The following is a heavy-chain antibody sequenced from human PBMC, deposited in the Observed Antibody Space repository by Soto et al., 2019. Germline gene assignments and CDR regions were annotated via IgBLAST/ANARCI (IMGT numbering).Heavy chain of an antibody. J-gene: IGHJ4*03. Sequence: GASVKVSCKASGGTFSSYAISWVRQAPGQGLEWMGGIIPIFGTANYAQKFQGRVTITADESTSTAYMELSSLRSEDTAVYYCARDTIYSSGWYFGYWGQGTMVTVSS. CDR3: ARDTIYSSGWYFGY. V-gene: IGHV1-69*13. D-gene: IGHD6-19*01. CDR2: IIPIFGTA. CDR1: GGTFSSYA.